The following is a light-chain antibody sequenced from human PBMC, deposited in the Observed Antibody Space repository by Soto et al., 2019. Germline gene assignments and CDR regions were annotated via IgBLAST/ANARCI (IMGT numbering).Light chain of an antibody. CDR1: QSLLHSNGYTY. V-gene: IGKV2-28*01. CDR3: MKALQTPS. J-gene: IGKJ4*01. Sequence: DIVMTQSPLSXPVTPGEPASISCRSSQSLLHSNGYTYLDWYLQKPGQSPQLLIYLGSNRASGVPDRFSGSGSGTDFTLQISRVEAEDVGVYYCMKALQTPSFGGGTKVDNK. CDR2: LGS.